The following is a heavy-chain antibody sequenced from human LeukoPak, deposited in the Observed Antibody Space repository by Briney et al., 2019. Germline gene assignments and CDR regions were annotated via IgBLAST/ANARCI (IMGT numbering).Heavy chain of an antibody. J-gene: IGHJ6*03. D-gene: IGHD3-22*01. CDR1: GYTFTGYY. CDR2: INPNSGGT. CDR3: ARDAGYDSSRLLFRGAYYYYYMDV. Sequence: GASVKVSCKASGYTFTGYYMHWVRQAPGQGLEWMGWINPNSGGTNYAQKFQGRVTMTRDTSISTAYMELSILRSDDTAVYYCARDAGYDSSRLLFRGAYYYYYMDVWGKGTTVTISS. V-gene: IGHV1-2*02.